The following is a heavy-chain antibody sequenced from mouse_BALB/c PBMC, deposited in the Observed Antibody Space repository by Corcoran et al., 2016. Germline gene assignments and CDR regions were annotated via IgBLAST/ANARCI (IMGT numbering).Heavy chain of an antibody. Sequence: QIQLVQSGPELKKPGETVKISCKASGYTFTNYGMNWVKRAPGKGLKWMDWINTYTGEPTYADDFKGRFAFSLETSASTAYLQINNLKNEDMATYFCATDGYAFAYWGQGTLVTVSA. CDR2: INTYTGEP. D-gene: IGHD1-2*01. CDR3: ATDGYAFAY. CDR1: GYTFTNYG. J-gene: IGHJ3*01. V-gene: IGHV9-1*02.